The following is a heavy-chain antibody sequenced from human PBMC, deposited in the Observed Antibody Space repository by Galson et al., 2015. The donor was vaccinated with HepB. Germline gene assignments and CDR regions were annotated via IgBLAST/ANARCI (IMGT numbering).Heavy chain of an antibody. J-gene: IGHJ4*02. V-gene: IGHV3-33*01. CDR2: IWYDGSNK. CDR1: GFTFSSYD. D-gene: IGHD4-17*01. CDR3: ARDDYDDNAIMFDY. Sequence: SLRLSCAASGFTFSSYDMHWVRQAPGKGLEWVAVIWYDGSNKYYADSVKGRFTISRDNSKNTLSLQMNSLRPEDTAVYCCARDDYDDNAIMFDYWGQGIQVTVSS.